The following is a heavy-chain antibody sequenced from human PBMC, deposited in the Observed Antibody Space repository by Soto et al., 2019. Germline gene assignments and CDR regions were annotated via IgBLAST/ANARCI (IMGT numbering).Heavy chain of an antibody. Sequence: SETLSLTCAVYGGSFSGYYWSWIRQPPGKGLEWIGEINHSGSTNYNPSLKCRVTISVDTSKNQFSLNLSSVTAADTAVYYCARANIWGQGTMVTVSS. CDR1: GGSFSGYY. D-gene: IGHD5-12*01. J-gene: IGHJ3*02. CDR3: ARANI. CDR2: INHSGST. V-gene: IGHV4-34*01.